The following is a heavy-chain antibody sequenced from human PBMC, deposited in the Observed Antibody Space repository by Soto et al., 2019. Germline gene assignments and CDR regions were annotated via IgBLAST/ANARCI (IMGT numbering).Heavy chain of an antibody. Sequence: QVQLVQSGAEVKKPGASVTVSCKASGYTFTTYAIHWVRQAPGQRLEWMGWINAGNGNTKYSQKFQGRVTITRDTSASTAYMGLSRLRSEDTAVYYCAREVGRAARFDPWGQGNLVTVSS. J-gene: IGHJ5*02. D-gene: IGHD6-6*01. CDR1: GYTFTTYA. CDR3: AREVGRAARFDP. CDR2: INAGNGNT. V-gene: IGHV1-3*01.